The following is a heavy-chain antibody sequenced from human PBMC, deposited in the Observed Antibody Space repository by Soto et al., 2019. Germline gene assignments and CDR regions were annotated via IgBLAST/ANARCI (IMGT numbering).Heavy chain of an antibody. Sequence: PSETLSLTCVVSGGSINSNYFWGWIRQPPGRGLEWIGSIYYGGSTYYNPSLKSRVTISADTSKNQFSLKLSSVTAADTAVYYCARRTGAFDIWGQGTMVTVSS. CDR1: GGSINSNYF. D-gene: IGHD1-1*01. J-gene: IGHJ3*02. CDR3: ARRTGAFDI. CDR2: IYYGGST. V-gene: IGHV4-38-2*01.